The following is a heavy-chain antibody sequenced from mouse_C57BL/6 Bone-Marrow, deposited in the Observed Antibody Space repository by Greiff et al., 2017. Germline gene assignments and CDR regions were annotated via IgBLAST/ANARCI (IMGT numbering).Heavy chain of an antibody. CDR1: GYTFTSYW. D-gene: IGHD2-3*01. CDR2: INPSNGGT. CDR3: ARDDGYRLAWFAY. J-gene: IGHJ3*01. Sequence: QVQLQQPGTELVKPGASVKLSCKASGYTFTSYWMHWVKQRPGQGLEWIGNINPSNGGTNYNEKFKSKATLTVDKSSSAAYMQLSSLTSEDSAVYYCARDDGYRLAWFAYWGQGTLVTVSA. V-gene: IGHV1-53*01.